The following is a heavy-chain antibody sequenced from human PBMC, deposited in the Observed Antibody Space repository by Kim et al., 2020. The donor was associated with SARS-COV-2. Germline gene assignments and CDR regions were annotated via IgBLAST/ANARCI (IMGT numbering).Heavy chain of an antibody. CDR3: ARRDGDYERD. Sequence: SETLSLTCTVSGGSISSYYWSWIRQPPGKGLEWIGNIYYNGSTSYNPSLKRRLTISVDTSKNQFSLKLSSVTAADTAVYYCARRDGDYERDWGQGTLVTVSP. V-gene: IGHV4-59*08. CDR1: GGSISSYY. J-gene: IGHJ4*02. D-gene: IGHD4-17*01. CDR2: IYYNGST.